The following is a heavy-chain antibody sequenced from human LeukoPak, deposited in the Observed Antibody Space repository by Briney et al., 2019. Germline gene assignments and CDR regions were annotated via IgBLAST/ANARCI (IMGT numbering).Heavy chain of an antibody. D-gene: IGHD6-13*01. Sequence: PGGSLRLSCAASGFTFSSYSMNWVRQAPGKGLEWVSSISSSSSYIYYADSVKGRFTIFRDNAKNSLYLQMNSLRAEDTAVYYCARDSSPSSSWPTAFDYWGQGTLVTVSS. V-gene: IGHV3-21*01. CDR1: GFTFSSYS. CDR3: ARDSSPSSSWPTAFDY. J-gene: IGHJ4*02. CDR2: ISSSSSYI.